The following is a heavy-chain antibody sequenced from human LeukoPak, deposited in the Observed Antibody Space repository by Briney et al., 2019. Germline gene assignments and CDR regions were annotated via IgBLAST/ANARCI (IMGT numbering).Heavy chain of an antibody. Sequence: KPSETLSLTCTVSGGSISSYYWSWIRQPPGKGLEWIAYISDIGSINYNPSLKSRVTISLDTPKNQFSLKLSSVTAADTAVYYCAGHHPRNTVDFWGQGTPVTVSS. CDR2: ISDIGSI. V-gene: IGHV4-59*08. CDR3: AGHHPRNTVDF. D-gene: IGHD2/OR15-2a*01. J-gene: IGHJ4*02. CDR1: GGSISSYY.